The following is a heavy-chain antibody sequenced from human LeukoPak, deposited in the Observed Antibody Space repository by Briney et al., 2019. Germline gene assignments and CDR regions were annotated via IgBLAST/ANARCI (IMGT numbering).Heavy chain of an antibody. CDR1: GGSISSGSYY. J-gene: IGHJ4*02. CDR2: IYTSGST. CDR3: ARAMSIAARLQTIFDY. Sequence: SQTLSLTCTVSGGSISSGSYYWSWIRQPAGKGLEWIGRIYTSGSTNYNPSLKSRVTISVDTSKNQFSLNLTSVTAADTAVYYCARAMSIAARLQTIFDYWGQGTLVTVSS. V-gene: IGHV4-61*02. D-gene: IGHD6-6*01.